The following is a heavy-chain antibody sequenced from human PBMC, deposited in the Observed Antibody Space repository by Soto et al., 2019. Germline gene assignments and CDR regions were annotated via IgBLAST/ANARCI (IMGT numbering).Heavy chain of an antibody. CDR3: ARDRPYYDYVWGSYRPRGPYYFDY. D-gene: IGHD3-16*02. CDR1: GGSISSYY. Sequence: SETLSLTCTVSGGSISSYYWSWIRQPAGKGLEWIGRIYTSGSTNYNPSLKSRVTMSVDTSRNQFSLKLSSVTAADTAVYYCARDRPYYDYVWGSYRPRGPYYFDYWGQGTRVTVS. CDR2: IYTSGST. J-gene: IGHJ4*02. V-gene: IGHV4-4*07.